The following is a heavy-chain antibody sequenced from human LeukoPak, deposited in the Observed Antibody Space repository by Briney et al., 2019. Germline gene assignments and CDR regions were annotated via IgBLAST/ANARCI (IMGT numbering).Heavy chain of an antibody. CDR2: MRSKANGYAT. CDR1: GFTFSGAT. Sequence: GGSLRLSCAASGFTFSGATMHWVRQASGKGLEWVGRMRSKANGYATTFVASVEGRFTISRDDSENTAYLQMNSLKTEGTAVYYCTTDQYYGSGSYYNLFDYWGQGTLVTVSS. J-gene: IGHJ4*02. D-gene: IGHD3-10*01. V-gene: IGHV3-73*01. CDR3: TTDQYYGSGSYYNLFDY.